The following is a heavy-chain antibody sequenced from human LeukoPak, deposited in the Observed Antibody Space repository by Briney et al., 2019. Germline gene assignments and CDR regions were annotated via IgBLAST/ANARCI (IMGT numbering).Heavy chain of an antibody. J-gene: IGHJ4*02. V-gene: IGHV4-34*01. Sequence: SETLSLTCAVYGGSFSGYYWSWIRQPPGKGLEWIGEINHSGSTNYNPSLKSRVTISVDTSKNQFSLKLSSVTAADTAVYYCAREDSSGYYFTYWGQGTLVTVSS. CDR3: AREDSSGYYFTY. D-gene: IGHD3-22*01. CDR1: GGSFSGYY. CDR2: INHSGST.